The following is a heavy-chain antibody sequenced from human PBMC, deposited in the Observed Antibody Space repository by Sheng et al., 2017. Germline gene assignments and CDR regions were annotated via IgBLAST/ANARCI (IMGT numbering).Heavy chain of an antibody. CDR2: ISAYNGNT. D-gene: IGHD3-3*01. Sequence: QVQLVQSGAEVKKPGASVKVSCKASGYTFTSYGISWVRQAPGQGLEWMGWISAYNGNTNYAQKLQGRVTMTTDTSTSTAYMELRSLRSDDTAVYYCARDFLVIFGVVPPSSVYYYMDVWGKGTTVTVSS. CDR3: ARDFLVIFGVVPPSSVYYYMDV. V-gene: IGHV1-18*01. J-gene: IGHJ6*03. CDR1: GYTFTSYG.